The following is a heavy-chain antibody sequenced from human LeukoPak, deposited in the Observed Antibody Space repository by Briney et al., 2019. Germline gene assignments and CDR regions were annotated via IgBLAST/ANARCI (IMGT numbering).Heavy chain of an antibody. Sequence: GASVKVSCKASGYTFTSYGISWVRQAPGQGLEWMGWISAYNGNTNYAQKLQGRVTMTTDTSTSTAYMELSSLRSEDTAVYYCARDKAEVGYYYYYYMDVWGKGTTVTVSS. V-gene: IGHV1-18*01. J-gene: IGHJ6*03. CDR2: ISAYNGNT. CDR1: GYTFTSYG. CDR3: ARDKAEVGYYYYYYMDV. D-gene: IGHD1-26*01.